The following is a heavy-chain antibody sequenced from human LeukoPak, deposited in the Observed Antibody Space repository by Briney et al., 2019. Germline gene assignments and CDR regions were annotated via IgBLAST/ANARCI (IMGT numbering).Heavy chain of an antibody. CDR3: AKETQLWPRGDAFDI. CDR1: GFTFSTYG. D-gene: IGHD5-18*01. V-gene: IGHV3-23*01. CDR2: ISDSGGST. Sequence: PGGSLRLSCAASGFTFSTYGMSWVRQAPGMGLEWVSGISDSGGSTHFVDSVRGRFTISRDNAKNSLYLQMNSLRAEDTAVYYCAKETQLWPRGDAFDIWGQGTMVTVSS. J-gene: IGHJ3*02.